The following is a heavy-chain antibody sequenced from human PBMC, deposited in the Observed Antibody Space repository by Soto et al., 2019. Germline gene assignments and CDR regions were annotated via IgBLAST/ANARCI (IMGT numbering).Heavy chain of an antibody. Sequence: SETRSLTCSVSGGSVSGGSYYGIGIRQPPGKGLEWIGYLFSSGSTNYNRSLKSRVSVSVDTSRNQFSLKVSSVTAADTAVYYCARGKGSSGGYFDYWGRGTLVTVSS. CDR2: LFSSGST. CDR1: GGSVSGGSYY. CDR3: ARGKGSSGGYFDY. D-gene: IGHD3-22*01. J-gene: IGHJ4*02. V-gene: IGHV4-61*01.